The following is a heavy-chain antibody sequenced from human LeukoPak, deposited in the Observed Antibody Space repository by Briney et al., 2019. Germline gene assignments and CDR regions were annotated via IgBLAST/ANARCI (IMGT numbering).Heavy chain of an antibody. CDR2: IAHSGAL. CDR1: GDSISRHS. J-gene: IGHJ3*02. Sequence: SETLSLTCIVSGDSISRHSWNWIRQSPGGGLEWIGYIAHSGALSYKSSLKSRVTISVDTSKSQLSLRLTSVTAADTAVYYCARPNWHDARLGAFNIWGQGTMVTVSS. D-gene: IGHD1-1*01. V-gene: IGHV4-59*08. CDR3: ARPNWHDARLGAFNI.